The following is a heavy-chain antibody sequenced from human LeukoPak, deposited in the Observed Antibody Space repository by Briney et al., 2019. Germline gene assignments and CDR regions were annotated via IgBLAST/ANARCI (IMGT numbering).Heavy chain of an antibody. CDR1: GGSISSSNW. J-gene: IGHJ4*02. V-gene: IGHV4-4*02. CDR2: IYHSGST. CDR3: AKGSAAAGSLLSLDY. Sequence: SETLSLTRAVSGGSISSSNWWSWVRQPPGKGLEWIGEIYHSGSTNYNPSLKSRVTISVDKSRNQFSLKLSSVTAADTAVYYCAKGSAAAGSLLSLDYWGQGTLVTVSS. D-gene: IGHD6-13*01.